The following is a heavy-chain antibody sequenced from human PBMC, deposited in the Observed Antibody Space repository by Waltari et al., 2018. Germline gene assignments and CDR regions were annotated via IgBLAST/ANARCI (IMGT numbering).Heavy chain of an antibody. D-gene: IGHD3-3*01. CDR1: GYTFTGYY. J-gene: IGHJ4*02. V-gene: IGHV1-2*06. Sequence: QVQLVQSGAEVKKPGASVKVSCKASGYTFTGYYMHWVRQAPGQGLGWMGRINPTSGGTNYSQKFQGRVTMTRDTSISTAYMELSRLRSDDTSVYYCARDRFLGRAERAPHIDYWGQGTLVTVSS. CDR2: INPTSGGT. CDR3: ARDRFLGRAERAPHIDY.